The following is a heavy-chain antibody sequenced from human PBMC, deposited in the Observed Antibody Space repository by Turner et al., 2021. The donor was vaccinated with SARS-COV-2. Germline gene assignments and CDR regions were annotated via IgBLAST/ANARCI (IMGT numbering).Heavy chain of an antibody. CDR1: GFTFSSYE. V-gene: IGHV3-48*03. CDR2: IRASGSPI. CDR3: ARDYRWQLRGGAFDY. Sequence: EVQLVESGGGLVQPGGSLRLSCAASGFTFSSYELNWVRQAPGKGLECVSFIRASGSPIYYADSVKGRFTISRDNAKNSLYLQMNSLRADDTALYYCARDYRWQLRGGAFDYWGQGTLVTVS. J-gene: IGHJ4*02. D-gene: IGHD2-8*02.